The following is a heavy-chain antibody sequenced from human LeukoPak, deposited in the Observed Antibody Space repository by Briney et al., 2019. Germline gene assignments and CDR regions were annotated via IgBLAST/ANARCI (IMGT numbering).Heavy chain of an antibody. CDR3: AREGSAVTKHAFDI. V-gene: IGHV1-18*01. J-gene: IGHJ3*02. CDR1: GYSFSSYG. CDR2: ISGNSDNT. Sequence: AAVKVSCKASGYSFSSYGISWVRQAPGQGLEWMGLISGNSDNTNYAQNLQGRVTMTTDTSTNTAYMELRSLRSDDTAVYYCAREGSAVTKHAFDIWGQGTMVTVSS. D-gene: IGHD4-17*01.